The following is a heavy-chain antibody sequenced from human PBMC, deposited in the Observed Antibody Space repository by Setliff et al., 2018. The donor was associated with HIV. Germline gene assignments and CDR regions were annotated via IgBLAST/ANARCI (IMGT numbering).Heavy chain of an antibody. V-gene: IGHV4-4*09. CDR2: IYATGST. CDR3: ARHPPHDSTWPYYYYGMDV. Sequence: LETLSLTCTVSGGSINSYYWSWIRQPPGKGLEWIGYIYATGSTNYNPSLKGRVTVSVDTAKNQFSLRLSSVTAADTAVYYCARHPPHDSTWPYYYYGMDVWGQGTTVTVSS. D-gene: IGHD6-13*01. CDR1: GGSINSYY. J-gene: IGHJ6*02.